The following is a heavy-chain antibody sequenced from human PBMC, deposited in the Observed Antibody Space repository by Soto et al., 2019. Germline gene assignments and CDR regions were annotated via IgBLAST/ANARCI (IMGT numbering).Heavy chain of an antibody. CDR2: ISGSDGDT. Sequence: GGSLRLSCAASGFTFTSYAMSWVRQAPGKGLKWVSGISGSDGDTYYADSVKGRFTISRDNSKNILYLQMNSLRSDDTALYYCAKEGLERLFNFDYWGQGTLVTVSS. CDR1: GFTFTSYA. CDR3: AKEGLERLFNFDY. V-gene: IGHV3-23*01. J-gene: IGHJ4*02. D-gene: IGHD1-1*01.